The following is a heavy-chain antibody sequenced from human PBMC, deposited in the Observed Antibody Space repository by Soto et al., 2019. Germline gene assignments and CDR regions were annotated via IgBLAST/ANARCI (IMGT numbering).Heavy chain of an antibody. CDR2: IFRDGST. Sequence: NPSETLSLTCVVSGFSISSGYYWSWIRQPPGKGLEWIGRIFRDGSTSYNPSLKSRVMISVDTSKNRFSLRLTSMTAADTAIYYCARDHVDPFYTLDVWGQGTTVTVSS. V-gene: IGHV4-38-2*02. D-gene: IGHD2-21*01. J-gene: IGHJ6*02. CDR1: GFSISSGYY. CDR3: ARDHVDPFYTLDV.